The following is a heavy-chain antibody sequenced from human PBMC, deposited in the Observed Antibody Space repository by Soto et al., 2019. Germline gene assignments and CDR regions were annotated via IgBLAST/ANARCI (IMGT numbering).Heavy chain of an antibody. CDR3: ARDLSSSWHGNGMDV. D-gene: IGHD6-13*01. V-gene: IGHV3-33*08. CDR1: GFTFSSYA. J-gene: IGHJ6*02. CDR2: IWYDGSNK. Sequence: QPGGSLRLSCAASGFTFSSYAMSWVRQAPGKGLEWVAVIWYDGSNKYYADSVKGRFTISRDNSKNTLYLQMNSLRAEDTAVYYCARDLSSSWHGNGMDVWGQGTTVTVSS.